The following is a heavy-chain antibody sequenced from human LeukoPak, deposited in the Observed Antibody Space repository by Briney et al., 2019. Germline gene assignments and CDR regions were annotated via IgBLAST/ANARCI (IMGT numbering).Heavy chain of an antibody. Sequence: GGSLRLSCAASEFTFSSYSMNWVRQAPGKGLEWVSYITNCGNSKSYADSVKGRFTISRDNTKNSLCLQMNGLRAEDTAVYYCAKTEETIAAAGSFDYWGQGTLVTVSS. J-gene: IGHJ4*02. CDR3: AKTEETIAAAGSFDY. V-gene: IGHV3-48*01. CDR2: ITNCGNSK. D-gene: IGHD6-13*01. CDR1: EFTFSSYS.